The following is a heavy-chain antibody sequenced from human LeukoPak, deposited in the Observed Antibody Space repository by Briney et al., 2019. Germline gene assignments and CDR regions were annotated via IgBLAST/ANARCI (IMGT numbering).Heavy chain of an antibody. V-gene: IGHV1-69*05. CDR2: IIPIFGTA. Sequence: SVKVSCKASGGTFSSYAISWVRQAPGQGLEWMGRIIPIFGTANYAQKFQGRVTITTDESTSTAYMELSSLRSEDTAVYYCARGRQNYYGSGSYYSPGMNWFDPWGQGTLVTVSS. CDR3: ARGRQNYYGSGSYYSPGMNWFDP. D-gene: IGHD3-10*01. CDR1: GGTFSSYA. J-gene: IGHJ5*02.